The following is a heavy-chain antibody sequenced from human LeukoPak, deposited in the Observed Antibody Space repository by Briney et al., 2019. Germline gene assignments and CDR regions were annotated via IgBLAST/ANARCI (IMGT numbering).Heavy chain of an antibody. CDR2: SIPISGTA. CDR1: GGTFSSYG. J-gene: IGHJ4*02. CDR3: ARGGTFYRRTLLNYFDY. D-gene: IGHD1-14*01. V-gene: IGHV1-69*05. Sequence: ASVKVSCKASGGTFSSYGIIWVRQAPGQGLEWRGGSIPISGTANYAQRCQSRVTFSTDESTTTAYMELTRMRSEATAVYYCARGGTFYRRTLLNYFDYWGQGSLVTVSS.